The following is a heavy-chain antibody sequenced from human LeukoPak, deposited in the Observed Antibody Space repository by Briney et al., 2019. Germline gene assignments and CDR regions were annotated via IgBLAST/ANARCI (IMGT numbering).Heavy chain of an antibody. CDR1: GYTLTELS. J-gene: IGHJ1*01. CDR2: FDPEDGET. CDR3: ARASTGAYFDWLGEYFQH. V-gene: IGHV1-24*01. Sequence: GASVKVSCKVSGYTLTELSMHWVRQAPGKGLEWMGGFDPEDGETIYAQKFQGRVTITRDTSASTAYMELSSLRSEDTAVYYCARASTGAYFDWLGEYFQHWGQGTLVTVSS. D-gene: IGHD3-9*01.